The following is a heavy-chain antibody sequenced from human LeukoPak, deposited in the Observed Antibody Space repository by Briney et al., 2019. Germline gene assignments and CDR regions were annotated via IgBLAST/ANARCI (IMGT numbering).Heavy chain of an antibody. D-gene: IGHD3-22*01. CDR1: GFTLSSYW. CDR3: ARDQVVVIGRNYYYYMDV. J-gene: IGHJ6*03. Sequence: PGGSLRLSCAASGFTLSSYWMSWVRQAPGKGLEWVANIKQDGSEKYYVDSVKGRFTISRDNAKNSLYLQMNSLRAEDTAVYYCARDQVVVIGRNYYYYMDVWGKGTTVTVSS. CDR2: IKQDGSEK. V-gene: IGHV3-7*01.